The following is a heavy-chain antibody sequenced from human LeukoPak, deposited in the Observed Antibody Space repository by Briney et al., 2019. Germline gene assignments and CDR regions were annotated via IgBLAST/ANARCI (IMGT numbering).Heavy chain of an antibody. Sequence: GGSLRLSCAASGFTFSNYWMHWVRQAPGKGLVWVSRINTDGSSTSYADSVKGRFTISRDNAKNTLYLQMNSQRAEDTAVYYCARTVPGYFFDYWGQGTLVTVSS. D-gene: IGHD3-10*01. CDR3: ARTVPGYFFDY. J-gene: IGHJ4*02. V-gene: IGHV3-74*01. CDR1: GFTFSNYW. CDR2: INTDGSST.